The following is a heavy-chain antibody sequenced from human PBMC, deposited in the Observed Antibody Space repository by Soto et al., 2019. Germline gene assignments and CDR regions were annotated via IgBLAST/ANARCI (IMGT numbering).Heavy chain of an antibody. CDR2: ISSSGSTI. Sequence: PGGSLRLSCAASGFTFSDYYMSWIRQAPGKGLEWVSYISSSGSTIYYADSVKGRFTISRDNAKNSLYLQMNSLRAEDTAVYYCARAGYDYIWGSYRYRWDVDYWGQGAPVTVSS. CDR1: GFTFSDYY. J-gene: IGHJ4*02. CDR3: ARAGYDYIWGSYRYRWDVDY. D-gene: IGHD3-16*02. V-gene: IGHV3-11*01.